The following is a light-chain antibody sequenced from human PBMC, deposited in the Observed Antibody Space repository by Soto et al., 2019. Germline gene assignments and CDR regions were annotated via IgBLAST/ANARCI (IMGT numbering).Light chain of an antibody. J-gene: IGLJ1*01. V-gene: IGLV2-14*01. CDR1: SSDVGGYEY. Sequence: QSVLTQPASWSGSPGQSISISCTGTSSDVGGYEYVSWYQQHAGKAPKLMIYDVSSRASGVSNRFSGSKSGNTASLTISGLQAEDEADYYCISYTSINLYVLGTGTKVTVL. CDR2: DVS. CDR3: ISYTSINLYV.